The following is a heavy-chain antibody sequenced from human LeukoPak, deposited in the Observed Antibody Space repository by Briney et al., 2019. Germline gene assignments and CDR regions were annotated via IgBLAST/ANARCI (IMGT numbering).Heavy chain of an antibody. Sequence: PSETLSLTCAVYGGSFSGYYWSWIRQPPGKGLEWIGEINHSGSTNYNPSLKSRVTISVDTSKNQFSLKLSSVTAADTAVYYCARGLPYGDCTDYYYFDYWGQGTLVTVSS. J-gene: IGHJ4*02. V-gene: IGHV4-34*01. CDR2: INHSGST. CDR1: GGSFSGYY. D-gene: IGHD4-17*01. CDR3: ARGLPYGDCTDYYYFDY.